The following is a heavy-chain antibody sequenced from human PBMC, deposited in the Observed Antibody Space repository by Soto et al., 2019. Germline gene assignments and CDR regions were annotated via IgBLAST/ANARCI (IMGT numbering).Heavy chain of an antibody. CDR3: ARGGRYCDWDGMDV. J-gene: IGHJ6*02. CDR1: GFTFSSYG. V-gene: IGHV3-33*01. CDR2: IWYDGSNK. Sequence: QVQLVESGGGVVQPGRSLRLSCAASGFTFSSYGMHWVRQAPGKGLEWVAVIWYDGSNKYYADSVKGRFTISRDNSKNTLYLQMNSLRAEDTAVYYCARGGRYCDWDGMDVWGQGTTVTVSS. D-gene: IGHD3-9*01.